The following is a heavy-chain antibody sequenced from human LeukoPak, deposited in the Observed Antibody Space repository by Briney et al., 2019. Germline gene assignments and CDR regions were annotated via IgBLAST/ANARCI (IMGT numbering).Heavy chain of an antibody. CDR1: GFTFTNHL. CDR3: VRNGGSFDY. D-gene: IGHD3-10*01. Sequence: GGSLRLSCAASGFTFTNHLMSWVRQAPGKGLEWVANIKQDGSEKNYVDSAKGRFTISRDNAKNSLNLQMNYLRAEDTAVYYCVRNGGSFDYWGQGTLVTVSS. V-gene: IGHV3-7*01. CDR2: IKQDGSEK. J-gene: IGHJ4*02.